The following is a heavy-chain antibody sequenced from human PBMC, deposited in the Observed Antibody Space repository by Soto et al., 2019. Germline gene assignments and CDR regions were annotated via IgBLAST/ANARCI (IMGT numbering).Heavy chain of an antibody. CDR1: GRSISSYY. Sequence: QVQLQESGPGLVKPSETLSLTCTVSGRSISSYYWSWIRQPPGKGLEWIGYIYYSGSTNYNPSLKSRVTISVDTSKNQFSLKLSSVTAADTAVYYCARSTYYYDSSGYYDYWGQGTLVTVSS. D-gene: IGHD3-22*01. CDR2: IYYSGST. J-gene: IGHJ4*02. V-gene: IGHV4-59*01. CDR3: ARSTYYYDSSGYYDY.